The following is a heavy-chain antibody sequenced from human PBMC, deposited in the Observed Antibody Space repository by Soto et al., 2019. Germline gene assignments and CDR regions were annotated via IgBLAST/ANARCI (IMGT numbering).Heavy chain of an antibody. J-gene: IGHJ6*02. Sequence: QVQLQESGPGLVKPSETLSLTCTVSGGSISSYYWSWIRQPPGKGLEWIGYIYYSGSTNYNPSLKSRVTISVDTSKNQFSLKLSSVTAADTAVYYCARGEGVACSSTSCYGSVLYYYYGMDVWGQGTTVTVSS. CDR1: GGSISSYY. V-gene: IGHV4-59*01. D-gene: IGHD2-2*01. CDR2: IYYSGST. CDR3: ARGEGVACSSTSCYGSVLYYYYGMDV.